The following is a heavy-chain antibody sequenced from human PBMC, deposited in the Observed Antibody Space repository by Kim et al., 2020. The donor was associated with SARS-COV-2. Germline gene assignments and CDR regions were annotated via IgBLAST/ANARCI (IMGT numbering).Heavy chain of an antibody. V-gene: IGHV4-39*01. D-gene: IGHD3-10*01. CDR3: ARHKLRSIWFGALGDFDS. J-gene: IGHJ4*02. Sequence: PSETLSLTCTVSGASIDSSDSYWGWIRQPPGKGLEWIGSLYYSGTTYYNPSLKSRVTISADTARNQFSLKMTSATAADTALYYCARHKLRSIWFGALGDFDSWGQGTLVAVSS. CDR1: GASIDSSDSY. CDR2: LYYSGTT.